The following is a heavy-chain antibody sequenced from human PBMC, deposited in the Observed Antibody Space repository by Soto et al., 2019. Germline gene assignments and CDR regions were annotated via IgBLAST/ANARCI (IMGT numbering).Heavy chain of an antibody. CDR1: GFTFSSYS. Sequence: VQLVESGGGVVQPGRSLRLSCAASGFTFSSYSMNWVRQAPGKGLEWVSSISSSSSYIYYADSVKGRFTISRDNAKNSLYLQMNSLRAEDTAVYYCARDSSSWYWFDPWGQGTLVTVSS. J-gene: IGHJ5*02. CDR2: ISSSSSYI. V-gene: IGHV3-21*01. CDR3: ARDSSSWYWFDP. D-gene: IGHD6-13*01.